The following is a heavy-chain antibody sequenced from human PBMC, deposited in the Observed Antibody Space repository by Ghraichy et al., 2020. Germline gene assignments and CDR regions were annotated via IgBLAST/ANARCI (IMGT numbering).Heavy chain of an antibody. Sequence: ASVKVSCKASGYTFTDYYIHWVRQAPGQGLEWMGWVNAKSGGTKYVEKFQGRLTMTRDTSSTTADMELTGLRSDDTALYYCARVLPSSDDFEYWGQGALVTVSS. CDR2: VNAKSGGT. J-gene: IGHJ4*02. D-gene: IGHD3-22*01. V-gene: IGHV1-2*02. CDR3: ARVLPSSDDFEY. CDR1: GYTFTDYY.